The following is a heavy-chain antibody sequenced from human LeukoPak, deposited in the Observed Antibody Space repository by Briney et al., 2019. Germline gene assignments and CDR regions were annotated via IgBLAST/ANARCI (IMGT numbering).Heavy chain of an antibody. CDR3: ARDQSDFWTPRGAFDI. D-gene: IGHD3-3*01. V-gene: IGHV4-31*03. Sequence: PSQTLSLTCTVSGGSISSGGYYWSWIRQHPGKGLEWIGYIYYSGSTYYNPSLKSRVTISVDTSKNQFSLKLSSVTAAATAVYYCARDQSDFWTPRGAFDIWGQGTMVTVSS. J-gene: IGHJ3*02. CDR2: IYYSGST. CDR1: GGSISSGGYY.